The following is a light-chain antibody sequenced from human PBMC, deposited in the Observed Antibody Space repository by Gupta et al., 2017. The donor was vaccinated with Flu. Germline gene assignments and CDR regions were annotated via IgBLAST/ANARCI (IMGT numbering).Light chain of an antibody. V-gene: IGKV3-20*01. Sequence: IVLTPSPDTLSLSPGERATLSCRASQSVSSSYLAGYQQKPGQAPRLLIYGAASRATGGPDRFSGSGSGTXFSPTIXRLGPEDVSVYYCQQDCSTPKAFGXGTKVEIK. CDR2: GAA. J-gene: IGKJ1*01. CDR1: QSVSSSY. CDR3: QQDCSTPKA.